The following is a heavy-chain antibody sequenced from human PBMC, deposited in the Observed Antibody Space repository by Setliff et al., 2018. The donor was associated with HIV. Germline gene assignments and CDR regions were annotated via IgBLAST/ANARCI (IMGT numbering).Heavy chain of an antibody. D-gene: IGHD2-2*01. CDR3: VTSSSWSSRLNF. CDR1: GGPLSGHY. Sequence: PSETLSLTCAVYGGPLSGHYWSWIRQPPGQGLEWIGETSHSGKTNYNPSLKSRVTISVDTSRNQFSLKLTSVTAADTAVYYCVTSSSWSSRLNFWGPGMLVTVSS. V-gene: IGHV4-34*01. CDR2: TSHSGKT. J-gene: IGHJ4*02.